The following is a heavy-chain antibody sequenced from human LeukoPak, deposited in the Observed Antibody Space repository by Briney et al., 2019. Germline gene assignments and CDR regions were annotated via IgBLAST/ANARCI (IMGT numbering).Heavy chain of an antibody. V-gene: IGHV3-23*01. CDR2: VSTDGDT. Sequence: GGALRLSCAASGFTFGRYAMSWVRQAPGKGLEWVSSVSTDGDTYYTDSVKGRFTISRDVSRNTLFPQMISLRAEDTALYYCARSRSGSVAGTSDYWGQGTLVIVSS. CDR1: GFTFGRYA. D-gene: IGHD6-19*01. J-gene: IGHJ4*02. CDR3: ARSRSGSVAGTSDY.